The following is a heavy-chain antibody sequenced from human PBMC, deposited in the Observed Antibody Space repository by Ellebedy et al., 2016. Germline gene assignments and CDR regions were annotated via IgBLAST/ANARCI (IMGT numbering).Heavy chain of an antibody. V-gene: IGHV3-15*07. CDR2: IKSITDGGTI. J-gene: IGHJ6*02. D-gene: IGHD1-20*01. CDR3: TTAGISGSRYWYNGLDV. CDR1: GFTLSNAW. Sequence: GGSLRLSCAASGFTLSNAWMNWVRHTPGNGLEWVGLIKSITDGGTIDYALPVKGRFTISKDDSKNTLYLQMSSLTIEDTAVYYCTTAGISGSRYWYNGLDVWGQGTTVTVSS.